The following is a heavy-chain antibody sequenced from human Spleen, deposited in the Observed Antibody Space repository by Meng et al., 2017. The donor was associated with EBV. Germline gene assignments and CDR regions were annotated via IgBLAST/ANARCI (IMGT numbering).Heavy chain of an antibody. CDR1: GGPISNPIW. V-gene: IGHV4-4*02. J-gene: IGHJ4*02. CDR2: MFHSGST. CDR3: ARRARQLVPNSYYYFDY. D-gene: IGHD5-18*01. Sequence: QASGPGVVNPSGTLSLTCAVSGGPISNPIWWSWVRQPPGKGLEWIAEMFHSGSTNYNPSLKSRITISVDKSKNQFSLNLSSVTAADTAVYYCARRARQLVPNSYYYFDYWGQGALVTVSS.